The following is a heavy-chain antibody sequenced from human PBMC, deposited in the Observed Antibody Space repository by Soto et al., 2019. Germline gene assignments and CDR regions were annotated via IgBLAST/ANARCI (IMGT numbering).Heavy chain of an antibody. Sequence: SETLSLTCTVSGGSISSYYWSWIRQPPGKGLEWIGYIYYSGSTNYNPSLKSRVTISVDTSKNQFSLKLSSVTAADTAVYYCARVGSYYGSGSYYSGPYYYYYGMDVWGQGTTVTVSS. CDR2: IYYSGST. CDR3: ARVGSYYGSGSYYSGPYYYYYGMDV. D-gene: IGHD3-10*01. V-gene: IGHV4-59*01. CDR1: GGSISSYY. J-gene: IGHJ6*02.